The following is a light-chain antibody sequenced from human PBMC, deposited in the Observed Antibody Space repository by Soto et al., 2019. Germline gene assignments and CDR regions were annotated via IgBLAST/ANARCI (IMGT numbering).Light chain of an antibody. V-gene: IGKV2-30*01. Sequence: DVVMTQSPLSLSVTLGQPASISCRSSHSLVYSDGNTYLHWIHQRPGQSPRRLIYKVSNRDSGVPDRFSGSGSGTDFTLKISREEAEDVGVYYCIQGTHLFTFGPGTKVEI. J-gene: IGKJ3*01. CDR2: KVS. CDR1: HSLVYSDGNTY. CDR3: IQGTHLFT.